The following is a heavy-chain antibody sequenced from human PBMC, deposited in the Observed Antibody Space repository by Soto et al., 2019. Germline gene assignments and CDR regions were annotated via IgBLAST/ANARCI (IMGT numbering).Heavy chain of an antibody. CDR1: GYTFTSYY. V-gene: IGHV1-46*01. CDR3: ARDEGYCSSTSCLGHWFDP. J-gene: IGHJ5*02. D-gene: IGHD2-2*01. Sequence: ASVKVSCKASGYTFTSYYMHWVRQAPGQGLEWMGIINPSGGSTSYAQKFQGRVTMTRDTSTSTVYMELSSLRSEDTAVYYCARDEGYCSSTSCLGHWFDPWGQGTLVTVS. CDR2: INPSGGST.